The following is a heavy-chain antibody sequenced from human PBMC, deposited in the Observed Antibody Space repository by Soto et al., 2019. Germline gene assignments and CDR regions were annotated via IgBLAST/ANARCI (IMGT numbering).Heavy chain of an antibody. Sequence: KPLSLACASENGDFCAISWIWIRHPNGNGLEWIGEINHSGSTNYNPSLKSRVTISVDTSKNQFSLKLSSVTAADTAVYYCARAAPRYCSGGSCYSWSAYWGQGTLVTVS. CDR2: INHSGST. J-gene: IGHJ4*02. CDR3: ARAAPRYCSGGSCYSWSAY. D-gene: IGHD2-15*01. CDR1: NGDFCAIS. V-gene: IGHV4-34*01.